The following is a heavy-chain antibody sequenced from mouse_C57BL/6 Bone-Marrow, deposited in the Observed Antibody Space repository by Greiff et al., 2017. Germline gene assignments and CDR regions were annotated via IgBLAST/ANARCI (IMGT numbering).Heavy chain of an antibody. V-gene: IGHV1-75*01. CDR1: GYTFTDYY. CDR3: VLYYYGSSYGYFDV. J-gene: IGHJ1*03. Sequence: QVQLQQSGPELVKPGASVKISCKASGYTFTDYYINWVKQRPGQGLEWIGWIFPGSGSTYYNEKFKGKATLTVDKSSSTAYMLLSSLTSEDSAVYFCVLYYYGSSYGYFDVWGTGTTVTVSS. D-gene: IGHD1-1*01. CDR2: IFPGSGST.